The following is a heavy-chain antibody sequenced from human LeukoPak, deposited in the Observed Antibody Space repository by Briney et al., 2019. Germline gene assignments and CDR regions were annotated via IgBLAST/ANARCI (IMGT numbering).Heavy chain of an antibody. D-gene: IGHD3-10*02. V-gene: IGHV3-48*03. CDR2: IDYSGDSP. CDR1: GFTLSSYE. J-gene: IGHJ6*04. CDR3: AELGITMIGGV. Sequence: PGGSLRLSCTGSGFTLSSYEMTWIRQAPGKGLEWVSSIDYSGDSPYYADSVKGRFTISRDNAKNSLYLQMNSLRAEDTAVYYCAELGITMIGGVWGKGTTVTISS.